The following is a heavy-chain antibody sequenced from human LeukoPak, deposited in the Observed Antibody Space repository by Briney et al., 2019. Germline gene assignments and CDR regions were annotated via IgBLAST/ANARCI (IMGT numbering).Heavy chain of an antibody. CDR1: GGSISSYY. J-gene: IGHJ4*02. Sequence: SETLSLTCTVSGGSISSYYWSWIRQPPGKGLEWIGEINHSGSTNYNPSLKSRVTISVDTSKNQFSLKLSSVTAADTAVYYCARHDSSGYYYLSPFDYWGQGTLVTVSS. V-gene: IGHV4-34*01. CDR3: ARHDSSGYYYLSPFDY. CDR2: INHSGST. D-gene: IGHD3-22*01.